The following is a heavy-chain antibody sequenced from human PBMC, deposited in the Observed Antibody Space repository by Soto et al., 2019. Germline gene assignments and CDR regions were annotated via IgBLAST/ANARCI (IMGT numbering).Heavy chain of an antibody. D-gene: IGHD6-19*01. CDR1: GFTFNTNS. J-gene: IGHJ4*02. CDR3: TTEPGYSSGRYVG. Sequence: EVQLVESGGGLVKPGGSLRLSCAASGFTFNTNSMSWVRQAPGKRLEWVSFISGSSSYIYYADSVKGRFTISRDNAKNSLYLQMNSLRAEDTAVYYCTTEPGYSSGRYVGWGQGTLVTVPS. V-gene: IGHV3-21*01. CDR2: ISGSSSYI.